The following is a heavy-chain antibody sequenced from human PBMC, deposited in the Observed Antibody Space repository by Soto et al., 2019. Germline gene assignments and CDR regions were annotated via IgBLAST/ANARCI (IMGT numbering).Heavy chain of an antibody. V-gene: IGHV2-5*01. CDR2: IYWYDDK. J-gene: IGHJ3*02. D-gene: IGHD2-15*01. CDR1: GFSLSTSGVG. Sequence: QITLKESGPTLVKPTQTLTLTCTFSGFSLSTSGVGVGWIRQPPGKDLEWLALIYWYDDKRYSPSLKSRLTTTHDTPKNQVVLTTTNIDPVDTATYYCAHGRYSRGPRIYCSGGSCYSAAFDIWGQGTMVIVSS. CDR3: AHGRYSRGPRIYCSGGSCYSAAFDI.